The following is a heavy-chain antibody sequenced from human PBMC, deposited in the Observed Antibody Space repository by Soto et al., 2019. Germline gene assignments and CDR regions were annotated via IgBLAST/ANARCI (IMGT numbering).Heavy chain of an antibody. J-gene: IGHJ6*02. CDR1: GYTFTSYG. CDR3: ARGDFWSGYSPGGMDV. Sequence: GASVKVSCKASGYTFTSYGISWVRQAPGQGLEWMGWISAYNGNTNYAQKLQGRVTMTTDTSTSTAYMELRSLRSDDTAVYHCARGDFWSGYSPGGMDVWGQGTTVTVSS. V-gene: IGHV1-18*01. CDR2: ISAYNGNT. D-gene: IGHD3-3*01.